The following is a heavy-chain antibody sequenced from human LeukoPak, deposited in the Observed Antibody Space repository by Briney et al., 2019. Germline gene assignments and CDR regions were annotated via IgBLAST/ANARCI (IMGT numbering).Heavy chain of an antibody. D-gene: IGHD1-14*01. V-gene: IGHV3-23*01. Sequence: GGSLRLSCAASGFTFSSYAMSWVRQAPGKGLEWVSAISGSYSTYYADSVKGRFTISRDNSKNTLFLQMNSLRAEDTAVYYCAKGHSAHGTGFDCWGQGTMVAVSS. J-gene: IGHJ4*02. CDR2: ISGSYST. CDR3: AKGHSAHGTGFDC. CDR1: GFTFSSYA.